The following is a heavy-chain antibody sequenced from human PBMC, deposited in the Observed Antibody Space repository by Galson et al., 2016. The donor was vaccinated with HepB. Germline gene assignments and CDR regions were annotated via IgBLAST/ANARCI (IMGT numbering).Heavy chain of an antibody. D-gene: IGHD4-17*01. Sequence: SLRLSCAASGFTLSSSWMSWVRQTPGKGLEWVANIKYDESQKYSVGSVRGRFTISRDNAKASLFLQMNSLRVDDTAVYYCARTQFVRGFFTVTAQSHLDYWVQGALVTVS. V-gene: IGHV3-7*01. CDR2: IKYDESQK. J-gene: IGHJ4*02. CDR3: ARTQFVRGFFTVTAQSHLDY. CDR1: GFTLSSSW.